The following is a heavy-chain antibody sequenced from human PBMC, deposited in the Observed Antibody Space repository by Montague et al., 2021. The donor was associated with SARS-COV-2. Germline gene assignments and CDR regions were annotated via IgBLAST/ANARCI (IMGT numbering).Heavy chain of an antibody. CDR3: ARGATRTFDY. J-gene: IGHJ4*02. Sequence: SETLSLTCTVSGDSMTYFYWSWIRQTPEKGLEWIGYIFYRGTTKYNPSPESRVTITVDTSKNQFSLKLNSVTAADTAVYYCARGATRTFDYWGQGTRVTVSS. D-gene: IGHD1-1*01. CDR2: IFYRGTT. V-gene: IGHV4-59*01. CDR1: GDSMTYFY.